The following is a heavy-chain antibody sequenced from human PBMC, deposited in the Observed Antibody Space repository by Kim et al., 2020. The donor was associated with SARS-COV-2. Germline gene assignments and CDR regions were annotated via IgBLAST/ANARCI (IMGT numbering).Heavy chain of an antibody. Sequence: GGSLRLSCAASGFTFSCCAMHWVRQAPGKGLEWVAFIWFDGSNINYADSVKGRFTISRDNSKNTLYLQMNSLRAEDTVVYYCAREFDYYDTTALDYFDFWGQGALVTVSS. J-gene: IGHJ4*02. CDR2: IWFDGSNI. CDR1: GFTFSCCA. CDR3: AREFDYYDTTALDYFDF. D-gene: IGHD3-22*01. V-gene: IGHV3-33*01.